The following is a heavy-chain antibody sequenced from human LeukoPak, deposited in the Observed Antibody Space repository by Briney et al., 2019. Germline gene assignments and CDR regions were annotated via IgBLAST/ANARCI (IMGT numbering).Heavy chain of an antibody. CDR3: AKRPRDSTGYYLGAFDF. Sequence: GGSLRLSCAASGFTFSNYAMTWVRQAPGKGLEWVSGIIASGGTTYYADSVRGRFTISRENSKNTLFLQMNSLRAEDTAVYYCAKRPRDSTGYYLGAFDFWGLGTMVTVSS. CDR1: GFTFSNYA. CDR2: IIASGGTT. J-gene: IGHJ3*01. V-gene: IGHV3-23*01. D-gene: IGHD3-22*01.